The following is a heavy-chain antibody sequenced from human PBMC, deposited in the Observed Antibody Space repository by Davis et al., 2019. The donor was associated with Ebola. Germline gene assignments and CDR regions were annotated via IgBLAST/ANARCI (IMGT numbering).Heavy chain of an antibody. CDR2: INHSGST. J-gene: IGHJ4*02. CDR1: GGSISSGYYY. D-gene: IGHD5-18*01. CDR3: ARGRRYSYGPPRY. V-gene: IGHV4-39*07. Sequence: SETLSLTCTVSGGSISSGYYYWSWIRQPPGKGLEWIGEINHSGSTNYNPSLKSRVTISVDTSKNQFSLKLSSVTAADTAVYYCARGRRYSYGPPRYWGQGTLVTVSS.